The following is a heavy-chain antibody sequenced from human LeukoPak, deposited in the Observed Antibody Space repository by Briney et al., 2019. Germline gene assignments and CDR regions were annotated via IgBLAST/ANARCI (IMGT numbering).Heavy chain of an antibody. V-gene: IGHV4-30-2*01. CDR3: ARGFFVRGNPGSWFDP. J-gene: IGHJ5*02. CDR1: GASITSGDYS. D-gene: IGHD3-10*02. Sequence: SQTLSLTCAVSGASITSGDYSWNWMRQPPGKGLEWIGYIYHTGNTYYNPSLKSRVTISVDRSKNQFSLKLSSVTAADTAVYYCARGFFVRGNPGSWFDPWGQGTLVTVSS. CDR2: IYHTGNT.